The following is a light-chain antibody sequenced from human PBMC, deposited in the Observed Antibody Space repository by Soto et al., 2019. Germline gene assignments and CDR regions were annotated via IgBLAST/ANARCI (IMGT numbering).Light chain of an antibody. V-gene: IGLV1-40*01. CDR3: QSYDSSLSGSWV. Sequence: QSALMQPPSVSGAPGQRVTISCTGSSSNIGAGYDVHWYQQLPGTAPKLLIYDNTNRPSGVPDRFSGSQSGTSASLAITGLQAEDEADYYCQSYDSSLSGSWVFGGGTKLTVL. J-gene: IGLJ3*02. CDR1: SSNIGAGYD. CDR2: DNT.